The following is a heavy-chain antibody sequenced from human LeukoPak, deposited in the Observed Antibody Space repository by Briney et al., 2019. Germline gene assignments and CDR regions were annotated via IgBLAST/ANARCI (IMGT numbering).Heavy chain of an antibody. CDR1: GXTFSNAW. J-gene: IGHJ5*02. Sequence: GGSLRLSCAASGXTFSNAWISWVRQAPGKGLEWVGRIKSKTDGGTTDFAAPVKGRFTISRDDSENTLYLQMNSLKTEDTAVYYCTTDLNYFDPWGQGTLVTVSS. CDR2: IKSKTDGGTT. CDR3: TTDLNYFDP. D-gene: IGHD1-7*01. V-gene: IGHV3-15*01.